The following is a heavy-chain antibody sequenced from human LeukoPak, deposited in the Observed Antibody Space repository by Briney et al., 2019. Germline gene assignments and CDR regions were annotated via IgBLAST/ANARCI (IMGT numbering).Heavy chain of an antibody. CDR2: IKQDGSDK. V-gene: IGHV3-7*01. J-gene: IGHJ6*02. CDR1: GFTFSSYW. D-gene: IGHD3-3*01. CDR3: ARGKNPDWRFHYYYYYGMDV. Sequence: PGGSLRLSCAASGFTFSSYWMTWVRQAPGKGLEWEANIKQDGSDKYYVDSVKGRFTISRDNSKNTLYLQMNSLRAEDTAVYYCARGKNPDWRFHYYYYYGMDVWGQGTTVTVSS.